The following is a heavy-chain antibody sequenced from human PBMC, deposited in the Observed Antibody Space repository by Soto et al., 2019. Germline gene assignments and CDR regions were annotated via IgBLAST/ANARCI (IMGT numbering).Heavy chain of an antibody. CDR3: ASRVVGYCSSTSCYRFPFDY. D-gene: IGHD2-2*02. CDR2: ISSSSSYI. CDR1: GFTFSSYS. V-gene: IGHV3-21*01. J-gene: IGHJ4*02. Sequence: EVHLVESGGGLVKPGGSLRLSCAASGFTFSSYSMNWVRQAPGKGLEWVSSISSSSSYIYYADSVKGRFTISRDNAKNSLYLQMNSLRAEDTAVYYCASRVVGYCSSTSCYRFPFDYWGQGTLVTVSS.